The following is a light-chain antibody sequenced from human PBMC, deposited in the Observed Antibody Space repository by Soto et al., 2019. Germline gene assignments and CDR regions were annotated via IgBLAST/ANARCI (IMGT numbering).Light chain of an antibody. CDR2: EVS. V-gene: IGLV2-8*01. Sequence: QSALTQPPSASGSPGQSVTISCTGTSSDVGGYNYVSWYQQHPGKAPKLMIYEVSKRPSGVPDRFSGSKSGNTASLTVSGLQADDEADYYCSSYTNSDTWVFGGGTKLTVL. CDR3: SSYTNSDTWV. CDR1: SSDVGGYNY. J-gene: IGLJ3*02.